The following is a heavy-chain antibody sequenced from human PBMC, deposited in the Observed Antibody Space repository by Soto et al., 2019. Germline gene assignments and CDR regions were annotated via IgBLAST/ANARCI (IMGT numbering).Heavy chain of an antibody. Sequence: SETLSLTCTVSGGSISSYYWSWIRQPPGKGLEWIGYIYYSGSTNYNPSLKSRVTISVDTSKNQFSLKLSSVTAADTAVYYCARGLERIDSKVRKLTTNWFDPWGQGTLVTVSS. D-gene: IGHD1-1*01. V-gene: IGHV4-59*01. CDR1: GGSISSYY. CDR2: IYYSGST. J-gene: IGHJ5*02. CDR3: ARGLERIDSKVRKLTTNWFDP.